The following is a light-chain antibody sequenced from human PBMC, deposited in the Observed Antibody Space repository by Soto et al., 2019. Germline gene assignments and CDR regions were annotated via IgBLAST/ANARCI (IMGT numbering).Light chain of an antibody. CDR1: QSISSY. Sequence: EIVLTQSPATLSLSPGERATLSCRASQSISSYLAWYQQKPYQAPRLLIYDASNRATGIPARFSGSGSGTDFTLTISSLEPEDFAVYYCHQRSTWPFTFGPGTKVYIK. V-gene: IGKV3-11*01. CDR2: DAS. J-gene: IGKJ3*01. CDR3: HQRSTWPFT.